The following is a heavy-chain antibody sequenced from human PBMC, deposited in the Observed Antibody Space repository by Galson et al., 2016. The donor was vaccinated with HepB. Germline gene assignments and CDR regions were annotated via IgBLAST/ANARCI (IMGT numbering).Heavy chain of an antibody. D-gene: IGHD6-19*01. V-gene: IGHV4-28*03. Sequence: ETLSLTCAVSGNSISNNNWWGWIRQAPGKGLEWIGYIYYSGSTNYNPSLKSRVTISVDTSKNQFSLKLSSVTAADTAVYYCARASPRDSSGWYPDAFDIWGQGTMVTVSS. CDR3: ARASPRDSSGWYPDAFDI. J-gene: IGHJ3*02. CDR2: IYYSGST. CDR1: GNSISNNNW.